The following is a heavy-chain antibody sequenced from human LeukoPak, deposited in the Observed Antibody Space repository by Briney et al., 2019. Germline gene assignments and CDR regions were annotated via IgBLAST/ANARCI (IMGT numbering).Heavy chain of an antibody. Sequence: GGSLRLSCAASGFTFSSYAMSWVRQAPGKGLEWVSAISGSGGSTYYADSVKGRFTISRDNSKNTLYLQMNSLRTEDTAVYYCARSLPSRISVAGFSHWGQGTLVTVSS. V-gene: IGHV3-23*01. CDR3: ARSLPSRISVAGFSH. D-gene: IGHD6-19*01. CDR2: ISGSGGST. J-gene: IGHJ4*02. CDR1: GFTFSSYA.